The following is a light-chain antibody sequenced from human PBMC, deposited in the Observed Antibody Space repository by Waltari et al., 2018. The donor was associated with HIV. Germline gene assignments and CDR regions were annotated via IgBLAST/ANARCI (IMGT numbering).Light chain of an antibody. CDR2: SAS. CDR3: QHSFGT. CDR1: QSLISDY. Sequence: EVVLTQSPGTLSLSPGERATLSCRASQSLISDYLAWYQQEPGQAPSLLVYSASNRAAGVPDRFEGGGFGTEFTLTITRLEPEDSAVYYCQHSFGTFGQGTKVEI. J-gene: IGKJ1*01. V-gene: IGKV3-20*01.